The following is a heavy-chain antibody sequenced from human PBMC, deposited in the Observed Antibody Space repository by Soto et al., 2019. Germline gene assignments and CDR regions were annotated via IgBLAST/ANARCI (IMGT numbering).Heavy chain of an antibody. CDR1: GFTFSGSA. CDR3: TRGHGYRGYSDY. D-gene: IGHD5-12*01. J-gene: IGHJ4*02. Sequence: EVQLVESGGGLVQPGGSLKLSCAASGFTFSGSAMHWVRQASGKGLEWVGRIRSKANSYATAYAASVKGRFTISRDDSKNTAYLQMNSLKTEDTGVYYCTRGHGYRGYSDYWGQGTLVTVSS. CDR2: IRSKANSYAT. V-gene: IGHV3-73*02.